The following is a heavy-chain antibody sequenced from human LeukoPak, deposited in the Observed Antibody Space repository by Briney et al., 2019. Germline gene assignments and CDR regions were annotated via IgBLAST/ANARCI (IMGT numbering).Heavy chain of an antibody. CDR3: AREPTMVRGVIIISRALDY. CDR2: INPNSGST. J-gene: IGHJ4*02. CDR1: GYTFSGNY. Sequence: GASVKVSCKASGYTFSGNYMHWVRQAPGQGLEWMGWINPNSGSTNYAQKFQGRVTMTRDTSISTAYMELSRLRSDDAAVYYCAREPTMVRGVIIISRALDYWGQGTLVTVSS. V-gene: IGHV1-2*02. D-gene: IGHD3-10*01.